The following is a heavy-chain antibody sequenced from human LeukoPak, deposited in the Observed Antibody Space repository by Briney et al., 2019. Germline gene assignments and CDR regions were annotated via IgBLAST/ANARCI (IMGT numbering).Heavy chain of an antibody. CDR3: AKDSSVYDSSGYYT. CDR2: ISGSGGST. CDR1: GFTFSSYA. D-gene: IGHD3-22*01. V-gene: IGHV3-23*01. Sequence: GGSLRLSCAASGFTFSSYAMSWVRQAPGKGLEWVSAISGSGGSTYYADSVKGRFTISRDNSKNTLYLQMNSLRAEDTAVYYCAKDSSVYDSSGYYTWGQGTLVTVSS. J-gene: IGHJ5*02.